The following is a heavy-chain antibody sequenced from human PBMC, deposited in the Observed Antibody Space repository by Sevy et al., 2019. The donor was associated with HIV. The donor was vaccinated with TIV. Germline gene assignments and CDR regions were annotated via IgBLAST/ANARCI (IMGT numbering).Heavy chain of an antibody. CDR2: ISSSGNTI. D-gene: IGHD6-19*01. CDR3: ARVVQWLAHYYYYYYMDV. J-gene: IGHJ6*03. Sequence: GGSLRLSCAGSGFIFSDYYMTWIRQAPGKGLEWVAYISSSGNTIYYAESVKGRFTISRDNTKNSLYLQMNSLRAEDTAVYHCARVVQWLAHYYYYYYMDVWGKGTTVTVSS. V-gene: IGHV3-11*04. CDR1: GFIFSDYY.